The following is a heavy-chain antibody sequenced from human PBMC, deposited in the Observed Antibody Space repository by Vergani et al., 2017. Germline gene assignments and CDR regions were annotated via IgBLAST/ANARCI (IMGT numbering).Heavy chain of an antibody. D-gene: IGHD4-17*01. J-gene: IGHJ6*03. CDR1: GGSISSYY. CDR3: ARVGGDYTLYYYYYYMDV. Sequence: QVQLQESGPGLVKPSETLSLTCTVSGGSISSYYWSWIRQPPGKGLEWIGDIYYSGSTNYNPSLKSRVTISVDTSKNQFSLKLSSVTAADTAVYYCARVGGDYTLYYYYYYMDVWGKGTTVTVSS. CDR2: IYYSGST. V-gene: IGHV4-59*01.